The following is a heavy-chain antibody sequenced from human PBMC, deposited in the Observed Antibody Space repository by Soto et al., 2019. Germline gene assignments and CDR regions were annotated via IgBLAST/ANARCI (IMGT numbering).Heavy chain of an antibody. CDR2: ISSSSSYI. D-gene: IGHD3-16*01. J-gene: IGHJ6*02. CDR3: ARARGAKQIPTYYYYYGMDV. Sequence: EVQLVESGGGLVKPGGSLRLSCAASGFTFSSYSMNWVRQAPGKGLEWVSSISSSSSYIYYADSVKGRFTISRDNAKNSLYLQMSSLRADDTAVYYCARARGAKQIPTYYYYYGMDVWGQGTTVTVSS. CDR1: GFTFSSYS. V-gene: IGHV3-21*01.